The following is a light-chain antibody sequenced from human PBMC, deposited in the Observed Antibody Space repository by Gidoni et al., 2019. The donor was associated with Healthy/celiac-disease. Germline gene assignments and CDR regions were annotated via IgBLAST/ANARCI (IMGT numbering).Light chain of an antibody. V-gene: IGKV3-20*01. CDR3: QQYGSSPRWT. CDR1: QSVSSSY. J-gene: IGKJ1*01. Sequence: EIVLTQSPGTRSLSPGERATLSCRASQSVSSSYLAWYQQKPGQAPRLLIYGASSRATGIPDRFSGSGSGTAFTLTIIRLEPEDFAVYSCQQYGSSPRWTFGQGTKVEIK. CDR2: GAS.